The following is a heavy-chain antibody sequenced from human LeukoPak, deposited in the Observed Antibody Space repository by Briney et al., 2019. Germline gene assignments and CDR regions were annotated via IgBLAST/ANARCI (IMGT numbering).Heavy chain of an antibody. CDR3: AHSLLTTVTTFPFDY. Sequence: SGPTLVKPTQTLTLTCTFSGFSLSTSGVGVGWTRQPPGKALEWLALIYWDDDKRYSPSLKSRLTITKDTSKNQVVLTMTNMDPVDTATYYCAHSLLTTVTTFPFDYWGQGTLVTVSS. D-gene: IGHD4-17*01. CDR1: GFSLSTSGVG. CDR2: IYWDDDK. J-gene: IGHJ4*02. V-gene: IGHV2-5*02.